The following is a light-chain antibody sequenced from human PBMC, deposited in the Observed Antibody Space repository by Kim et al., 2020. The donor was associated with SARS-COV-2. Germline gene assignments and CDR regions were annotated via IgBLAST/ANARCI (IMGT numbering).Light chain of an antibody. V-gene: IGLV1-44*01. CDR3: AAWDDSSYV. CDR1: SSNIGSNS. CDR2: SNN. Sequence: QLVLTQPPSASGTPGQRVTISCSGSSSNIGSNSVNWYQQLPGTAPKLLIYSNNKRPSGVPDRFSGSKSGTSASLAISGLQSEDEADYYCAAWDDSSYVFGTGTKVTVL. J-gene: IGLJ1*01.